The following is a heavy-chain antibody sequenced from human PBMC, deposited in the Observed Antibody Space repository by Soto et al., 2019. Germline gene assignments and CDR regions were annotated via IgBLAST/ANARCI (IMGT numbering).Heavy chain of an antibody. CDR3: AKDLYYNVVDLDAFEI. J-gene: IGHJ3*02. Sequence: GGSLRLSCAASGFTFSSYAMSWVRQAPGKGLEWVSAISGSGGSTYYADSVKGRFTISRDNSKNTLYLQMNSLRAEDTAVYYCAKDLYYNVVDLDAFEIWGHGTMVTVSS. V-gene: IGHV3-23*01. D-gene: IGHD2-15*01. CDR2: ISGSGGST. CDR1: GFTFSSYA.